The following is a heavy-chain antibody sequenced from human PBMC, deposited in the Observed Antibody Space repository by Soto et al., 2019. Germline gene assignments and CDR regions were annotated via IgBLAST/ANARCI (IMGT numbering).Heavy chain of an antibody. CDR2: ISSDGSNE. Sequence: QVQLVESGGGVVQPGRSLRLSCAASEFTFNTYSMHWVRQVPGKGPEWVAVISSDGSNEYYADSVRGRFTISRDNSKNTLYLQMNSLRTEDTAVYYCARDRGYCTSGACYLFDYWGQGTLVTVSS. CDR1: EFTFNTYS. J-gene: IGHJ4*02. CDR3: ARDRGYCTSGACYLFDY. D-gene: IGHD2-8*01. V-gene: IGHV3-30-3*01.